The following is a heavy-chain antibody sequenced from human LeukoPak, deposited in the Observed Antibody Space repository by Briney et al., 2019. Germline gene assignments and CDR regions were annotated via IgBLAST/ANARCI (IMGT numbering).Heavy chain of an antibody. Sequence: PSETLSLTCTVSGGSISSGDYYWSWIRQPPGKGLEWIGYIYYSGSTYYNPSLKSRVTISVVTSKNQFSLKLSSVTAADTAVYYCASATVTTGWNYYYYYGMDVWGQGTTVTVSS. D-gene: IGHD4-17*01. V-gene: IGHV4-30-4*01. J-gene: IGHJ6*02. CDR3: ASATVTTGWNYYYYYGMDV. CDR2: IYYSGST. CDR1: GGSISSGDYY.